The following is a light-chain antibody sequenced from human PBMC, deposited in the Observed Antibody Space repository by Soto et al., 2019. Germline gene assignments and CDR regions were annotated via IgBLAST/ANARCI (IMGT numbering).Light chain of an antibody. V-gene: IGKV3D-7*01. CDR1: QSVSSSY. CDR3: QQFYTLLPIT. J-gene: IGKJ5*01. CDR2: GAS. Sequence: SLGTLSLNNGERATLSCRASQSVSSSYLAWYQQKPGQAPRLLIYGASSRATGIPDRFSGSGSGTDFTLTISSRQSEDFASYYFQQFYTLLPITFGQGALLEI.